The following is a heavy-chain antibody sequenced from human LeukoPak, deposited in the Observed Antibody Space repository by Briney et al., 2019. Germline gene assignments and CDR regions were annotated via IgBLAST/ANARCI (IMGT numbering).Heavy chain of an antibody. Sequence: SETLSLTCTVSGGSISSYYWSWIRQPPGKGLEWIGYIYYSGSTNYNPSLKSRVTISVDTSKNQFSLRLSSVTAADTAVYYCARAAYSSSRLDYWGQGTLVTVSS. CDR3: ARAAYSSSRLDY. J-gene: IGHJ4*02. D-gene: IGHD6-13*01. CDR2: IYYSGST. V-gene: IGHV4-59*08. CDR1: GGSISSYY.